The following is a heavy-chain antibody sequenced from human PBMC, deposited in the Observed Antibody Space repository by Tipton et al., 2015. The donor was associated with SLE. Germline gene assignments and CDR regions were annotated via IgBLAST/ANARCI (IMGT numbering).Heavy chain of an antibody. D-gene: IGHD5-12*01. V-gene: IGHV3-15*01. Sequence: SLRLSCTVSGFTFTNAWLSWVRQASGKGLEWVGRIKSKADGGTTDYVAPVKGRFTMSRDDSKNTLYLQMNSLKTEDTAVYYRIPRGYSGYWGQGTLVTVSP. CDR1: GFTFTNAW. CDR3: IPRGYSGY. CDR2: IKSKADGGTT. J-gene: IGHJ4*02.